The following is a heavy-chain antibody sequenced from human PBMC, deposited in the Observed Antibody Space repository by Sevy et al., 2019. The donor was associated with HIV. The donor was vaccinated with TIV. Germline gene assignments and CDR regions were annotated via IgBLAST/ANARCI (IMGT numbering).Heavy chain of an antibody. V-gene: IGHV1-18*01. CDR1: GYTFSCYS. Sequence: ASVKVSCKASGYTFSCYSISWVRQAPGQGLEWMGWMNTYNGNTKYAQKFQGRVTMTTDTSTSTAYMELRGLRSDDTAVYYCARDTREKSFDYWGQGALVTVSS. CDR3: ARDTREKSFDY. CDR2: MNTYNGNT. J-gene: IGHJ4*02.